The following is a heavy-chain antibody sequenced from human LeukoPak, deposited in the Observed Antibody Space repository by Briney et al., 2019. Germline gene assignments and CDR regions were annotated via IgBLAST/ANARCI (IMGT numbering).Heavy chain of an antibody. CDR2: IYPGDSDT. J-gene: IGHJ4*02. Sequence: GESLKISCKGSGYSFTSYWIGWVRQMPGKGLEWMGIIYPGDSDTRYSPSFQGQVTISADKSISTVYLQWSSLKASDTAMYYCARSVGLLGFLSPLDYWGQGTLVTVSS. CDR3: ARSVGLLGFLSPLDY. V-gene: IGHV5-51*01. D-gene: IGHD3-22*01. CDR1: GYSFTSYW.